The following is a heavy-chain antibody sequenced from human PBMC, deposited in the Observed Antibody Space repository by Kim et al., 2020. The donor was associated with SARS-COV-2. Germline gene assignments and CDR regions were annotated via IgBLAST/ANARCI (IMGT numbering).Heavy chain of an antibody. CDR2: INHSGST. D-gene: IGHD6-13*01. Sequence: SETLSLTCAVYGGSFSGYYWSWIRQPPGKGLEWIGEINHSGSTNYNPSLKSRITISVDTSKNQFSLKLSSVTAADTAVYYCARAAAGTGYYYYYGMDVW. J-gene: IGHJ6*01. CDR3: ARAAAGTGYYYYYGMDV. CDR1: GGSFSGYY. V-gene: IGHV4-34*01.